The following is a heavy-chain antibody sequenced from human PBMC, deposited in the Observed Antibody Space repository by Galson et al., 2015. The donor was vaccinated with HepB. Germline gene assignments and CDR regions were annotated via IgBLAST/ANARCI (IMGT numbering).Heavy chain of an antibody. CDR3: ARDWGSSGWNNWFDP. D-gene: IGHD6-19*01. CDR1: GDSVSSNGAA. V-gene: IGHV6-1*01. J-gene: IGHJ5*02. Sequence: CAISGDSVSSNGAAWNWIRQSPSRGLEWLGRTYYRSKWYNDYAVSVKSRITINPDTSKNQFSLQLNSVTPEDTAVYYCARDWGSSGWNNWFDPWGQGTLVTVSS. CDR2: TYYRSKWYN.